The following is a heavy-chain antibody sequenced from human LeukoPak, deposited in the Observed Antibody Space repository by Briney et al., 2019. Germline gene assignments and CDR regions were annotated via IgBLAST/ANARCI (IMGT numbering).Heavy chain of an antibody. CDR1: GFTFSASA. Sequence: GGSLRLSCAASGFTFSASAMHWVRQASGKGLEWVGRIRSKSNSYATAYAASVKGRFTISRDDSKNTAYLQMNSLKTEDSAVYYCTRPLSSTSVVPTLIRWGQGTLVTVSS. CDR3: TRPLSSTSVVPTLIR. CDR2: IRSKSNSYAT. V-gene: IGHV3-73*01. D-gene: IGHD2-2*01. J-gene: IGHJ4*02.